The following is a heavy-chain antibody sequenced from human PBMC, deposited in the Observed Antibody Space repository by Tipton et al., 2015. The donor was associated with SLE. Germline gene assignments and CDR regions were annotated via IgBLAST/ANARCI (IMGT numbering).Heavy chain of an antibody. CDR3: ARAPQKNGFYFDS. CDR1: GFTVTRHY. J-gene: IGHJ4*02. V-gene: IGHV3-66*01. D-gene: IGHD5-24*01. CDR2: IYSGERT. Sequence: GSLRLSCAASGFTVTRHYMTWVRQAPGKGLEWVSIIYSGERTLYADSVKGRFTISRDNSRNTLYLQMNSLRPEDTAVYYCARAPQKNGFYFDSWGQGALLSVSS.